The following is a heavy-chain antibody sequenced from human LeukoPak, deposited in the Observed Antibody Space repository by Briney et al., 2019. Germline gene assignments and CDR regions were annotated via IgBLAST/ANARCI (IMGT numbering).Heavy chain of an antibody. D-gene: IGHD6-19*01. CDR1: GATISISY. CDR2: ISHSGTT. V-gene: IGHV4-59*01. Sequence: SETLSLTCTVSGATISISYWSWIRQPPGKGLEWIGYISHSGTTNYYPSVRSRVTISADTSNNQFSLNLNYATDADTAVYFCARGAGWWDYWGQGTLVTVSS. CDR3: ARGAGWWDY. J-gene: IGHJ4*02.